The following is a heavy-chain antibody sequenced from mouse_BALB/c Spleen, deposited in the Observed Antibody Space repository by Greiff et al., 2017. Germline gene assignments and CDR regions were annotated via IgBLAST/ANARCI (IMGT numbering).Heavy chain of an antibody. CDR3: AKGLLRYYAMDY. Sequence: VQLQQPGAELVKPGTSVKLSCKASGYNFTSYWINWVKLRPGQGLEWIGDIYPGSGSTNYNEKFKSKATLTVDTSSSTAYMQLSSLASEDSALYYCAKGLLRYYAMDYWGQGTSVTVSS. CDR1: GYNFTSYW. D-gene: IGHD1-1*01. CDR2: IYPGSGST. V-gene: IGHV1-55*01. J-gene: IGHJ4*01.